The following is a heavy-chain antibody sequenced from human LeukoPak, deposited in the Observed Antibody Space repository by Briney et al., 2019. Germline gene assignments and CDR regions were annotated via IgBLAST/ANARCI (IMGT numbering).Heavy chain of an antibody. CDR2: INPNSGGT. J-gene: IGHJ5*02. V-gene: IGHV1-2*02. Sequence: ASVKVSCKASGYTFTGYYMHWVRPAPGQGLEWMGWINPNSGGTNYAQKFQGRVTMTRDTSISTAYMELSRLRSDDTAVYYCARDLGIVVVVAATGWFDPWGQGTLVTVSS. CDR1: GYTFTGYY. CDR3: ARDLGIVVVVAATGWFDP. D-gene: IGHD2-15*01.